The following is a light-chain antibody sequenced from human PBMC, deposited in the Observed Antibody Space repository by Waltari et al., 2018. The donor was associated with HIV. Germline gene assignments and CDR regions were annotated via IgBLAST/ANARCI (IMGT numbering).Light chain of an antibody. Sequence: QSVLTQPPSLSGAPGQRVIISCTGSSSHIGAGFDVHWYQPLPGTAPKLLIYGNNNRPSGVPDRFSGSKSGTSASLANTGLQADDEADYYCQSYDSGLNTYVFGTGTRVTVL. CDR3: QSYDSGLNTYV. CDR1: SSHIGAGFD. V-gene: IGLV1-40*01. CDR2: GNN. J-gene: IGLJ1*01.